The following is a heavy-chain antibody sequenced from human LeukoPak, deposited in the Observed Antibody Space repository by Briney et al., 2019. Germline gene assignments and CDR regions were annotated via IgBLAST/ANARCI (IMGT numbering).Heavy chain of an antibody. CDR1: GDSISSGGYY. CDR3: ARANVFDSSGYYYNWFDP. CDR2: IYHSGST. D-gene: IGHD3-22*01. Sequence: SETLSLTCTVSGDSISSGGYYWSWIRQPPGKGLEWIGYIYHSGSTYYNPSLKSRVTISVDRSKTQFSLRLSSVTAADTAVYYCARANVFDSSGYYYNWFDPWGQGTLVTVSS. V-gene: IGHV4-30-2*01. J-gene: IGHJ5*02.